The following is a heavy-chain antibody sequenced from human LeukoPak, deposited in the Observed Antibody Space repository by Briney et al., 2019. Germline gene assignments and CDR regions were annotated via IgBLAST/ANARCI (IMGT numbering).Heavy chain of an antibody. D-gene: IGHD4-17*01. V-gene: IGHV1-8*01. J-gene: IGHJ5*02. Sequence: GDSVKVSCKASGYTFTSYDINWVRQSTGQGLEWMGWMNPNSGNTGYAQKFQGRVTMTRNTSISTAYMELSSLRSEDTAVYYCARASDDYGDYRWGDWFDPWGQGTLVTVSS. CDR2: MNPNSGNT. CDR3: ARASDDYGDYRWGDWFDP. CDR1: GYTFTSYD.